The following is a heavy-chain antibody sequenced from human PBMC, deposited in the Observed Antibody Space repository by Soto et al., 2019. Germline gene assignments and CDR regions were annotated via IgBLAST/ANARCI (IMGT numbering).Heavy chain of an antibody. CDR3: ARINKGYGTDS. CDR2: IDYTGNT. J-gene: IGHJ4*02. V-gene: IGHV4-39*01. D-gene: IGHD5-18*01. Sequence: ESLSLTCTVSVGSISSSSYYWGCIRQPPGKGLEWIASIDYTGNTFYNPSLTSRVTISVDTSKNQFSLKVTSVTAADTAVYYCARINKGYGTDSWGQGTLVTVSS. CDR1: VGSISSSSYY.